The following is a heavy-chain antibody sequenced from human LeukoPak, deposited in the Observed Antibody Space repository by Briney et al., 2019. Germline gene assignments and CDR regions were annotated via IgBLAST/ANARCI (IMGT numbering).Heavy chain of an antibody. CDR1: GFTFNDYG. CDR3: SRETYYYDSGGYYQPDY. Sequence: GGSLRLSCSASGFTFNDYGLSWFRQAPGKGLEWIGFIRSTAFGGTTEYAASVKGRLTISRDDSKSIAYLQMNGLKTEDTAVYYCSRETYYYDSGGYYQPDYWGQGTLVTVSS. D-gene: IGHD3-22*01. J-gene: IGHJ4*02. V-gene: IGHV3-49*03. CDR2: IRSTAFGGTT.